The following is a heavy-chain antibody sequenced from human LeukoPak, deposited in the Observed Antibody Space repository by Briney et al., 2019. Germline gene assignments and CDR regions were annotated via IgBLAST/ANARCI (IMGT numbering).Heavy chain of an antibody. J-gene: IGHJ4*02. D-gene: IGHD4-23*01. V-gene: IGHV3-21*01. CDR2: ISSSSSYI. CDR3: ARDTPGYGGDDFDY. CDR1: GFTFSSYS. Sequence: NPGGSLRLSCAASGFTFSSYSMNWVRQAPGKGLEWVSSISSSSSYIYYADSVKGRFTISRDNSKNTLYLQMNSLRAEDTAVYYCARDTPGYGGDDFDYWGQGALVTVSS.